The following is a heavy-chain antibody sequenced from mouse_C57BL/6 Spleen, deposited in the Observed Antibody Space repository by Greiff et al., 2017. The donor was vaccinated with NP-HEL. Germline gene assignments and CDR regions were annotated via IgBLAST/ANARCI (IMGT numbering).Heavy chain of an antibody. Sequence: QVQLQQPGAELVRPGTSVKLSCKASGYTFTSYWMHWVKQRPGQGLEWIGVIDPSDSYTNYNQKFKGKATLTVDTSSSTAYMQLSSLTSEDSAVYYCARSGDYGNYGAYWGQGTLVTVSA. J-gene: IGHJ3*01. CDR3: ARSGDYGNYGAY. D-gene: IGHD2-1*01. CDR1: GYTFTSYW. CDR2: IDPSDSYT. V-gene: IGHV1-59*01.